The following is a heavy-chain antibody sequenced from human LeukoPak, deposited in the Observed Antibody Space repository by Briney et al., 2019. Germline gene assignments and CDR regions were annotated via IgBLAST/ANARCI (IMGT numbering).Heavy chain of an antibody. V-gene: IGHV3-23*01. D-gene: IGHD3-10*01. CDR2: ISGSGGNT. J-gene: IGHJ4*02. CDR3: AKAATMHYYGSGSFDY. Sequence: GGSLRLSCAASGFTFSSNAMSWVRQAPGKGLEWVSAISGSGGNTYYADSVKGRFTISRDNSKNTLYLQMNSLRAEDTAVYYCAKAATMHYYGSGSFDYWGQGTLVTASS. CDR1: GFTFSSNA.